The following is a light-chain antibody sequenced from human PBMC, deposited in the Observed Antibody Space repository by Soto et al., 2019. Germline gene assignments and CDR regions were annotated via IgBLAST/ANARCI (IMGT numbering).Light chain of an antibody. CDR3: QKYTRAPFT. Sequence: DIQMTQSPSSLSASVGDRVTITCRASQGIDTYLAWYQQKPGQVPKLLIYAASILQSGVPSRFSGSGSGTDFTLTISSLQTEDVATYFCQKYTRAPFTFGPGNKVDIK. CDR1: QGIDTY. J-gene: IGKJ3*01. CDR2: AAS. V-gene: IGKV1-27*01.